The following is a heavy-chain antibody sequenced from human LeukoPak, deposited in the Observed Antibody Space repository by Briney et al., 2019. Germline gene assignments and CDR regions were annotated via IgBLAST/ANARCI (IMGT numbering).Heavy chain of an antibody. D-gene: IGHD4-17*01. J-gene: IGHJ4*02. CDR2: IYHSEST. Sequence: SETLSLTCAVSGGSISSSNWWSWVRQPPGKGLEWIGEIYHSESTNYNPSLKCRVTISVDKSKNQFSLKLSSVTAADTAVYYCARDRTTVTIFDSWGQGTLVTVSS. V-gene: IGHV4-4*02. CDR3: ARDRTTVTIFDS. CDR1: GGSISSSNW.